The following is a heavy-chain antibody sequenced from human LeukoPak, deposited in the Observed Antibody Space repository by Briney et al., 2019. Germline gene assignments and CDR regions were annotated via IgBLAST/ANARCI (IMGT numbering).Heavy chain of an antibody. V-gene: IGHV3-53*01. CDR2: IYSGGST. J-gene: IGHJ4*02. CDR1: GFTVSSNY. D-gene: IGHD4-17*01. Sequence: PWGSLRLTCAASGFTVSSNYMSWVSQVPGKGLEWVSVIYSGGSTYYADSVKGRFTISRDNSKNTLYLQMNSLRAEDTAVYYCARVPTTVTTVYFDYWGQGTVVTVTS. CDR3: ARVPTTVTTVYFDY.